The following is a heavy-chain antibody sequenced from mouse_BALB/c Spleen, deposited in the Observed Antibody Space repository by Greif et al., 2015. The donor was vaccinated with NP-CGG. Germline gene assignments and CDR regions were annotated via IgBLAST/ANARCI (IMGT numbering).Heavy chain of an antibody. V-gene: IGHV1-18*01. CDR3: ASRYDGFTY. D-gene: IGHD1-1*01. Sequence: VQLQQSGPELVKPGASVKISCKTSGYTFTEYTMHWVKQSHGKSLEWIGGINPNNGGTNYNQKFKDKATLTVDKSSSPAYMGLRGLTFEDSAVYYYASRYDGFTYWGQGTLVTVSA. CDR2: INPNNGGT. CDR1: GYTFTEYT. J-gene: IGHJ3*01.